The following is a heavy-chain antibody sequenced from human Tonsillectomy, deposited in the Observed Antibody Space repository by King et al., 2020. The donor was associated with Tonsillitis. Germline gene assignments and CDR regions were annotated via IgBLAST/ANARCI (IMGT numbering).Heavy chain of an antibody. CDR2: ISGGGYST. D-gene: IGHD3/OR15-3a*01. V-gene: IGHV3-23*04. J-gene: IGHJ4*02. CDR1: GFTFSNYA. CDR3: AKDLFWTGYYTFDY. Sequence: VQLVESGGGLVQPGGSLRLSCAASGFTFSNYAVSWVRQAPGKGLEWVSVISGGGYSTYYADHVKGRFTISRDNSKNTLYLQMNSLRAEDTAVYYCAKDLFWTGYYTFDYWGQGTLVTVSS.